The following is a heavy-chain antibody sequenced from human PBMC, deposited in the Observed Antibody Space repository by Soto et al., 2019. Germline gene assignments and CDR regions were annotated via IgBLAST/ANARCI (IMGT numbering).Heavy chain of an antibody. CDR3: AKGGGVRVLDDFDV. D-gene: IGHD2-8*01. CDR2: IGGGGST. CDR1: GFTFSTCA. V-gene: IGHV3-23*01. Sequence: PGGSLRLSCAASGFTFSTCAMTWVRQAPGKGLEWVSSIGGGGSTYHADSVKGRFTISRDNSMNTLYLQMNGLRAEDTAVYYCAKGGGVRVLDDFDVWGQGTMVTVSS. J-gene: IGHJ3*01.